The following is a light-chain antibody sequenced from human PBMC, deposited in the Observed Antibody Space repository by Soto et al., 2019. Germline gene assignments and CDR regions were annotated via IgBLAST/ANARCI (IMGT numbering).Light chain of an antibody. CDR3: QQRSNWPPIT. Sequence: EIVLTQSPATLSLSPGERATLSCRASQSVNSYLAWYQQKPGQAPRLLIYDASNRATGIPARFSGSGSGTDFTLTIISLEPEDFAVYYCQQRSNWPPITFGQGTRLEIK. CDR2: DAS. J-gene: IGKJ5*01. V-gene: IGKV3-11*01. CDR1: QSVNSY.